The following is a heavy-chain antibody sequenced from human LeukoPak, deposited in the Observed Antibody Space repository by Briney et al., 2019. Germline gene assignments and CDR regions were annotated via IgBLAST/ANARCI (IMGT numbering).Heavy chain of an antibody. CDR3: ARVRFLEWFHDAFDI. CDR1: GYTFTGYY. CDR2: INPNSGGT. Sequence: ASVKVSCKASGYTFTGYYMHWVRQAPGQGLERMGRINPNSGGTNYAQKFQGRVTMTRDTSISTAYMELSRLRSDDTAVYYCARVRFLEWFHDAFDIWGQGTMVTVSS. D-gene: IGHD3-3*01. J-gene: IGHJ3*02. V-gene: IGHV1-2*06.